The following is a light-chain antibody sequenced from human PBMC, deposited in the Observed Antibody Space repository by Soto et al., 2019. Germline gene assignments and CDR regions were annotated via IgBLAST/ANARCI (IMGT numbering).Light chain of an antibody. CDR2: DVS. CDR3: QQFNTYPIT. J-gene: IGKJ5*01. Sequence: AIQLTQSPSSLSASVGDRGTITCRASQDIRGALAWYQQKPGKPPKLLIFDVSSLQSGVPSRFSGSGSGTDFTLTISRRQPEDFPTYYCQQFNTYPITFGQGTRLEIK. V-gene: IGKV1-13*02. CDR1: QDIRGA.